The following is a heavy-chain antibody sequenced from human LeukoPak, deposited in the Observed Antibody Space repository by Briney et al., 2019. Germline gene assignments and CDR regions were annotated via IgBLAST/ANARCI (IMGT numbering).Heavy chain of an antibody. CDR3: ARTQSGGWLQLYY. CDR2: MNPNSGNT. Sequence: GASVKVSCKASGYTFTSYVINLVRQATGQGLEWMGWMNPNSGNTGYAQKFQGRVTMTRNTSISTAYMELSSLRSEDTAVYYCARTQSGGWLQLYYWGQGTLVTVSS. V-gene: IGHV1-8*01. CDR1: GYTFTSYV. D-gene: IGHD5-24*01. J-gene: IGHJ4*02.